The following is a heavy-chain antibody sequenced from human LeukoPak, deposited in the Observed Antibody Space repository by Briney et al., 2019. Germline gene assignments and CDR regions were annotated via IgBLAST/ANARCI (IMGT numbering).Heavy chain of an antibody. J-gene: IGHJ4*02. CDR1: GGSFSGYY. D-gene: IGHD3-10*01. CDR2: INHSGST. Sequence: AETLSLTCAVYGGSFSGYYWSWIRQPPGKGLEWIGEINHSGSTNYNPSLRSGVTISVDTSKTPFSLKLSFVTAADTAVYYCARDPSMVRGANTPYFDYWSQGTLVTVSS. CDR3: ARDPSMVRGANTPYFDY. V-gene: IGHV4-34*01.